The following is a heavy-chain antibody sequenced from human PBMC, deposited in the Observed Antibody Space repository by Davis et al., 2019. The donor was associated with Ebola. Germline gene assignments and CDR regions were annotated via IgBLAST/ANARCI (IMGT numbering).Heavy chain of an antibody. D-gene: IGHD3-10*01. CDR1: GFTFSSYW. CDR3: AKGALWFGELPQYYFDY. J-gene: IGHJ4*02. V-gene: IGHV3-7*03. Sequence: GESLKISCAASGFTFSSYWMSWVRQAPGKGLEWVANIKQDGSEKYYADSVKGRFTISRDNSKNTLYLQMNSLRAEDTAVYYCAKGALWFGELPQYYFDYWGQGTLVTVSS. CDR2: IKQDGSEK.